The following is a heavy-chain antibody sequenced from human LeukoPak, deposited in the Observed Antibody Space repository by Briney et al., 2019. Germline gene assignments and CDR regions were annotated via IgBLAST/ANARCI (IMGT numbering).Heavy chain of an antibody. CDR2: ISYDGSNK. D-gene: IGHD6-19*01. J-gene: IGHJ4*02. CDR1: GFTFSSYA. V-gene: IGHV3-30*04. CDR3: ARDGRQWLAQGCFDY. Sequence: PGGSLRLSCAAPGFTFSSYAMHWVRQAPGKGLEWVAVISYDGSNKYYADSVKGRFTISRDNSKNTLYLQMNSLRAEDTAVYYCARDGRQWLAQGCFDYWGQGTLVTVSS.